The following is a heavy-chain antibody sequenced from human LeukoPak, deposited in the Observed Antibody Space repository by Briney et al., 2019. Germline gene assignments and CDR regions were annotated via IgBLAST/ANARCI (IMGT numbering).Heavy chain of an antibody. V-gene: IGHV3-9*01. Sequence: GRSLRLSCAASGFTFSSYAMHWVRQAPGKGLEWVSGISWNSGSIGYADSVKGRFTISRDNAKNSLYLQMNSLRAEDTALYYCAKDLLPRGSGSYYIHDYYYGMDVWGQGTTVTVSS. J-gene: IGHJ6*02. CDR1: GFTFSSYA. CDR2: ISWNSGSI. CDR3: AKDLLPRGSGSYYIHDYYYGMDV. D-gene: IGHD3-10*01.